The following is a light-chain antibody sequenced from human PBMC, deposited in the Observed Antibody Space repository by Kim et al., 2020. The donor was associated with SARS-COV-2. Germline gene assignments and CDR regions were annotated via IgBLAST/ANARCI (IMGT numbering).Light chain of an antibody. CDR1: SSDVGGYNY. V-gene: IGLV2-14*01. J-gene: IGLJ2*01. Sequence: QSALTQPASVSGSPGQSITISCTGTSSDVGGYNYVSWYQQHPGKAPKLMIYDVSKRPSGVSNRFSGSKSGNTASLTISGLQAEDEADYYCSSYTSSSTSVFGGGTQLTV. CDR2: DVS. CDR3: SSYTSSSTSV.